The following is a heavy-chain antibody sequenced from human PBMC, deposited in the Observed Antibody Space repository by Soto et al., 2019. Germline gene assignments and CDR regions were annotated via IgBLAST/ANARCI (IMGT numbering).Heavy chain of an antibody. V-gene: IGHV3-23*01. J-gene: IGHJ6*02. CDR3: AKDSLGDYYYYGLDV. CDR1: GFTFSRFA. CDR2: IGGSGGTT. D-gene: IGHD2-15*01. Sequence: EVQLLESGGGLVQPGVSLRLSCAASGFTFSRFAMNWVRQAPGKGLEWVSGIGGSGGTTYYADSVKGRFTISRDNSKNTLFLQMNSLRAEDTAVYYCAKDSLGDYYYYGLDVWGQGTTVTVSS.